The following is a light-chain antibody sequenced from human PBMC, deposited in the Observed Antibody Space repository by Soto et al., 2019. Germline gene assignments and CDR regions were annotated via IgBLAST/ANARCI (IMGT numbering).Light chain of an antibody. Sequence: QSVLTQPPSASGSPGQSVTISCTGPRSDIGGDNYVSWYHRQPGKAPKLIIYEVTERPSGVPGRFSGSKSGDTASLTVTGLQAEDEGEYYCSSFAGSNNYIVFGGGTKVTVL. CDR2: EVT. CDR3: SSFAGSNNYIV. CDR1: RSDIGGDNY. V-gene: IGLV2-8*01. J-gene: IGLJ3*02.